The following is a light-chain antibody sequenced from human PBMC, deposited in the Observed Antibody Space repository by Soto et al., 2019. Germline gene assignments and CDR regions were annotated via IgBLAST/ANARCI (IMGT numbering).Light chain of an antibody. CDR2: DVS. V-gene: IGLV2-14*01. Sequence: QSVLTQPASVSGSPGQSITISCTGTSSDVGTYNYVSWYQQHPGKAPKLMIYDVSNRPSGVSNRFSGSKSGNTASLTISGLQAEDEADYYCSSYTGSSTPWVFGGGTKLTV. J-gene: IGLJ2*01. CDR3: SSYTGSSTPWV. CDR1: SSDVGTYNY.